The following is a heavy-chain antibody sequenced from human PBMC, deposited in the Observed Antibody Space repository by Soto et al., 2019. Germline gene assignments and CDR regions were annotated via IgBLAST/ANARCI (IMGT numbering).Heavy chain of an antibody. CDR1: GGSISSYY. J-gene: IGHJ3*02. CDR3: ARGGYYDSSGYFPPWDAFDI. CDR2: IYYSGST. V-gene: IGHV4-59*01. D-gene: IGHD3-22*01. Sequence: SETLSLTCTVSGGSISSYYWSWIRQPPGKGLEWIGYIYYSGSTNYNPSLKSRVTISVDTSKNQFSLKLSSVTAADTAVYYCARGGYYDSSGYFPPWDAFDIWGQGTMVTVSS.